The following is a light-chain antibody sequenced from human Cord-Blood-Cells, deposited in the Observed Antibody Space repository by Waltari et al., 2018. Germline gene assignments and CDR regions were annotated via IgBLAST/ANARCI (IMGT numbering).Light chain of an antibody. Sequence: DIQMTQSPSSLSASVGARVTITCRASQSISSYLNWYQQKPGKAPQLLIYAASSLQSGVPSRFGGSGSGTDVTLTSSSLQPEDFATYDCQQSYSTLTFGPGTKVDI. CDR1: QSISSY. J-gene: IGKJ3*01. CDR2: AAS. V-gene: IGKV1-39*01. CDR3: QQSYSTLT.